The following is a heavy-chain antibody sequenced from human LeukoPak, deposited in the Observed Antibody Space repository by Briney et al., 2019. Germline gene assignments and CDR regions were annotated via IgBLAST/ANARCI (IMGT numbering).Heavy chain of an antibody. J-gene: IGHJ4*02. V-gene: IGHV3-49*04. CDR2: IRSKAYGGTT. Sequence: PGGSLRLSCAGSGFTFSSYWMHWVRQAPGKGLEWVGFIRSKAYGGTTEYAASVKGRFTISRDDSKSIAYLQMNSLKTEDTAVYYCTRGGWFGELGDFDYWGQGTLVTVSS. CDR1: GFTFSSYW. CDR3: TRGGWFGELGDFDY. D-gene: IGHD3-10*01.